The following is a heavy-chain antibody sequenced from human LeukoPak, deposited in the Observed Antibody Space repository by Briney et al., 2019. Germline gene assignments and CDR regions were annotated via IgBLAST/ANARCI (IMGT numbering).Heavy chain of an antibody. Sequence: GGSLRLSCAASGFTFSSYWMSWVRQAPGKGLEWVAVFWAHGRSQYYADSVKGRFTISRDTLQMNSLRVEDTAVNYCARDDDTSGHYSLFEYWGQGTRVTVAS. D-gene: IGHD3-22*01. J-gene: IGHJ4*02. V-gene: IGHV3-33*08. CDR3: ARDDDTSGHYSLFEY. CDR2: FWAHGRSQ. CDR1: GFTFSSYW.